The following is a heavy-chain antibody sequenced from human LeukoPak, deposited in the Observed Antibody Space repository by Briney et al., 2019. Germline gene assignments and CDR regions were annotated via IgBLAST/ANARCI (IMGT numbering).Heavy chain of an antibody. V-gene: IGHV3-64*01. CDR1: GFTFSSYA. Sequence: GGSLRLSCAASGFTFSSYAMHWVRQAPGKGLEYVSAISSNGGSTYYANSVKGRFTISRDNSKNTLYLQMGSLRAEDMAVYYCARRFDYGDLPGYFDYWGQGTLVTVSS. J-gene: IGHJ4*02. CDR2: ISSNGGST. CDR3: ARRFDYGDLPGYFDY. D-gene: IGHD4-17*01.